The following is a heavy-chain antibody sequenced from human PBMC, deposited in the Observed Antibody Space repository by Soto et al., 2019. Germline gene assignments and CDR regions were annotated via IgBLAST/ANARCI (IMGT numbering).Heavy chain of an antibody. V-gene: IGHV3-48*01. J-gene: IGHJ3*01. CDR3: ARDQLYYNDISGRPLNAFDV. Sequence: GGSLRLSCAASGFTFRNYGMNWVRQAPGKGLEWVSYIGIGSSTKYYADSVKGRFTISRDNAKNSLYMQMNSLRAEDTAVYYCARDQLYYNDISGRPLNAFDVWGQGTMVTVSS. CDR2: IGIGSSTK. CDR1: GFTFRNYG. D-gene: IGHD3-22*01.